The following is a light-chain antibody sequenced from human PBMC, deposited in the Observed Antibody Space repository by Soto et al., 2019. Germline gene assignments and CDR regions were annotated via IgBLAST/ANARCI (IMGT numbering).Light chain of an antibody. Sequence: EIMMTQSPGTLSVSPGEGATLSCTASQSVNLNLAWYQQKPGQPPRLLLYGASTKATGIPVRFRGSGSGTELTLSVSSLQSEDCAVYYCHQYNSWPRGTFGPGTKVEIK. CDR2: GAS. J-gene: IGKJ3*01. CDR3: HQYNSWPRGT. CDR1: QSVNLN. V-gene: IGKV3-15*01.